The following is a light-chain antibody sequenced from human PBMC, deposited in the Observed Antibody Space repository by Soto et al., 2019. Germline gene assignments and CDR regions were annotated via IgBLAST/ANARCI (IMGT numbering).Light chain of an antibody. Sequence: QPVLPQSPSASASLGASVKLTCTLSSGHSSYAIAWHQQQPEKGPRYLMKLDSDGSHTKGDAIPDRFSGSSSGAERYLTISSLQSEDEADYYCQTWGTGIHVVFGGGTTLTVL. CDR3: QTWGTGIHVV. V-gene: IGLV4-69*01. CDR2: LDSDGSH. CDR1: SGHSSYA. J-gene: IGLJ2*01.